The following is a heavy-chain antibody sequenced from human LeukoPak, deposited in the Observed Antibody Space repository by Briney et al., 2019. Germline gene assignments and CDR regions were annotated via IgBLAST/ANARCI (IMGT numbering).Heavy chain of an antibody. Sequence: ASVKVSCKASGYIFTGYYLHWVRQAPGQGPEWMGCINPNLGVTKYAQKFQGRVTMTRDTSISTAYMEVSRLTSDDTAMYYCARGPYSGSYKFFDYWGQGTLVPVSS. CDR3: ARGPYSGSYKFFDY. CDR2: INPNLGVT. V-gene: IGHV1-2*02. J-gene: IGHJ4*02. D-gene: IGHD1-26*01. CDR1: GYIFTGYY.